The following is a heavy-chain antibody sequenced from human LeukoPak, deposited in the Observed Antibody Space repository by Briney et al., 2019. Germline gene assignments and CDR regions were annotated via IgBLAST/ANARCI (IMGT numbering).Heavy chain of an antibody. CDR2: IYYSGST. CDR3: ARVNNKSHYYESSGYSPFDY. J-gene: IGHJ4*02. D-gene: IGHD3-22*01. CDR1: GGSISSYY. Sequence: SETLSLTCTVSGGSISSYYWSWIRQPPGKGLEWIGYIYYSGSTNYNPSLKSRDTISVDTSKNQFSLKLSSVTAADTAVYYCARVNNKSHYYESSGYSPFDYWGQGTLVTVSS. V-gene: IGHV4-59*01.